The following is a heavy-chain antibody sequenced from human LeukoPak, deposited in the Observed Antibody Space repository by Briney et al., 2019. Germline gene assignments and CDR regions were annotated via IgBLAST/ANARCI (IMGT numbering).Heavy chain of an antibody. CDR3: AREGSGDPGRY. D-gene: IGHD4-17*01. Sequence: AASVKVSCKASGYTFTSYGISWVRQAPGQGLEWMAWISTYNGNTNYAQKLQGRVTMTTDTSTSTAYMELRSLISDDTAVYYCAREGSGDPGRYWGQGTLVTVSS. CDR2: ISTYNGNT. J-gene: IGHJ4*02. CDR1: GYTFTSYG. V-gene: IGHV1-18*01.